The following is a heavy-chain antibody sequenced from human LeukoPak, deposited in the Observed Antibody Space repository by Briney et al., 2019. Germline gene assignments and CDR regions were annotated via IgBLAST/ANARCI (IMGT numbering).Heavy chain of an antibody. J-gene: IGHJ4*02. CDR2: IIPIFGTA. D-gene: IGHD2-15*01. CDR3: ARDRKAYCSGGSCYSPLDY. CDR1: GGTFSSYA. V-gene: IGHV1-69*13. Sequence: GASVEVSCKASGGTFSSYAISWVRQAPGQGLEWMGGIIPIFGTANYAQKFQGRVTMTADESTSTAYMELSSLRSEDTAVYYCARDRKAYCSGGSCYSPLDYWGQGTLVTVSS.